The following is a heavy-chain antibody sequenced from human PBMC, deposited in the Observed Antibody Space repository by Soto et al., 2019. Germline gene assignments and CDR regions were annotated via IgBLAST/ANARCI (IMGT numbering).Heavy chain of an antibody. D-gene: IGHD3-22*01. V-gene: IGHV3-30-3*01. Sequence: GGSLSLSCAASGFTFSSYAMHWVRQAPGKGLERVAVISYDGSNKYYADSVKGRFTISRDNSKNTLYLQMNSLRAEDTAVYYCARGGVITIFGPSFPWGQGTLVTLSS. CDR3: ARGGVITIFGPSFP. J-gene: IGHJ5*02. CDR2: ISYDGSNK. CDR1: GFTFSSYA.